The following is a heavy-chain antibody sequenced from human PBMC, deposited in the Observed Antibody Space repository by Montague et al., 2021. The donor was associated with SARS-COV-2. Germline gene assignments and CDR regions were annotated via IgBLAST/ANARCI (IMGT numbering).Heavy chain of an antibody. CDR2: INHRGST. CDR1: GVSFTFYY. CDR3: ERWQEVHGINGDLNY. D-gene: IGHD3-10*01. V-gene: IGHV4-34*01. J-gene: IGHJ4*02. Sequence: SETLSLTCSVDGVSFTFYYWSWIRQPPGKGLEWIGEINHRGSTNNNPSLKTRVTISIDTSKNQFSLKLSSVTAADTAVYYCERWQEVHGINGDLNYWGQGTLVTVSS.